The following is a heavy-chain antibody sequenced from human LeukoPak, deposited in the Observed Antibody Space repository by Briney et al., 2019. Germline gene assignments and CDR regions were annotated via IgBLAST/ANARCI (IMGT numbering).Heavy chain of an antibody. Sequence: SETLSLTCTVSGGSISSSTDYWGWIRQPPGKGLEWIGSIYYSGSTYYNPSLKSRVTISVDTSRTQFSLNLSSVTAADTAVYYCARIQYCTNGVCYNYFDYWGQGTLVTVSS. D-gene: IGHD2-8*01. CDR3: ARIQYCTNGVCYNYFDY. V-gene: IGHV4-39*01. CDR1: GGSISSSTDY. CDR2: IYYSGST. J-gene: IGHJ4*02.